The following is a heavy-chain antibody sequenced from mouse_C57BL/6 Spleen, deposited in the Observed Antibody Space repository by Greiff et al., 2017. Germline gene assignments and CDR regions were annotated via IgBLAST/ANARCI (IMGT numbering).Heavy chain of an antibody. D-gene: IGHD1-1*01. V-gene: IGHV5-17*01. CDR1: GFTFSDYG. Sequence: EVLLVESGGGLVKPGGSLKLSCAASGFTFSDYGMNWVRQAPEKGLEWVAYISSGSRTIYYADTVKGRFTISRDNAKNTLFLQMTSLRSEDAAMYYCARGDYYGSSYWFAYWGQGTLVTVSA. CDR2: ISSGSRTI. J-gene: IGHJ3*01. CDR3: ARGDYYGSSYWFAY.